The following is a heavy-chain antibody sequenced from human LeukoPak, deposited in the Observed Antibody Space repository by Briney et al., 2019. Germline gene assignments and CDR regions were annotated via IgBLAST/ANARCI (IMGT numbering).Heavy chain of an antibody. V-gene: IGHV3-7*01. CDR1: GLPHNTYW. CDR3: PKESVPYAPGGDY. CDR2: LKETGGER. D-gene: IGHD3-16*01. J-gene: IGHJ4*02. Sequence: GGPVPHPRAASGLPHNTYWMSWLGQAPGKGVGGVANLKETGGERHLVDSARGRFTIYRDNAEHSLCVHLDSLRHEETAVYYCPKESVPYAPGGDYWGQGTLVTVSS.